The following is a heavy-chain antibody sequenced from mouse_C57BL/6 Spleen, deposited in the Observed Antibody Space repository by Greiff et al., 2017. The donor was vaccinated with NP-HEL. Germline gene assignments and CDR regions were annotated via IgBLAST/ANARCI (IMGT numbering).Heavy chain of an antibody. D-gene: IGHD1-1*01. V-gene: IGHV1-18*01. J-gene: IGHJ2*01. CDR1: GYTFTDYN. CDR3: ARSGTVVGFDY. Sequence: EVQLQQSGPELVKPGASVKIPCKASGYTFTDYNMDWVKQSHGKSLEWIGDINPNNGGTIYNQKFKGKATLTVDKSSSTAYMELRSLTSGDTAVYYCARSGTVVGFDYWGQGTTLTVSS. CDR2: INPNNGGT.